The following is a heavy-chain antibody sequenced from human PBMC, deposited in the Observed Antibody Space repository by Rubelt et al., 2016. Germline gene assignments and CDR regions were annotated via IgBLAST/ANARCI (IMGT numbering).Heavy chain of an antibody. CDR2: TYYRSKWYS. V-gene: IGHV6-1*01. CDR3: ARDTSSWYLDY. CDR1: GDSVSSHSAA. D-gene: IGHD6-13*01. J-gene: IGHJ4*02. Sequence: QIQLQQSGPGLVKPSPTLSLTCAISGDSVSSHSAAWHWIRQSPSSGLEWLGRTYYRSKWYSNDAVAVRGRITINPNTSKNQFPLQLNSVTPEETAVYYCARDTSSWYLDYWGQGTLVTVSS.